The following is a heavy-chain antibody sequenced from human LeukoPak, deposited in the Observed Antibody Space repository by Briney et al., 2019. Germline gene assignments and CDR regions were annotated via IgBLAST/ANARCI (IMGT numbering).Heavy chain of an antibody. CDR3: ARDTTDYDILTGYSYYFDY. D-gene: IGHD3-9*01. V-gene: IGHV3-21*01. J-gene: IGHJ4*02. Sequence: DSIQGRFTISRDNAKNSLYLQMNSLRAEDTAVYYCARDTTDYDILTGYSYYFDYWGQGTLVTVSS.